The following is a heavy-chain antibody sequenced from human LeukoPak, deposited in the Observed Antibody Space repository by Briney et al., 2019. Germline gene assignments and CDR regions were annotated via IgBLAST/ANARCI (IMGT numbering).Heavy chain of an antibody. Sequence: GRSLRLSCAASGFTFSSNAMHWVRQAPGKGLEWVALISYDGSNKYYADSVKGRFTISRDNSKNTLYLQMNSLRAEDTAVYYCAKDHSSGWFIAKLYYMDVWGKGTTVTVSS. J-gene: IGHJ6*03. D-gene: IGHD6-19*01. CDR1: GFTFSSNA. V-gene: IGHV3-30*04. CDR3: AKDHSSGWFIAKLYYMDV. CDR2: ISYDGSNK.